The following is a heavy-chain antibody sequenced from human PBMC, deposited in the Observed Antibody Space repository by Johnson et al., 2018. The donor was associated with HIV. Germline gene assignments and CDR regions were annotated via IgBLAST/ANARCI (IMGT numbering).Heavy chain of an antibody. CDR1: GFTVSTNY. CDR2: IYSGGSGGST. J-gene: IGHJ3*02. CDR3: AKGYYDSPFGFDI. V-gene: IGHV3-66*02. Sequence: EKLVESGGGVVQSGGSLRLSCAVSGFTVSTNYMSWVRQTPGKGLEWVSVIYSGGSGGSTYYVDSVKGRFTISRDNSKNALYLQMHNLTTEDTAVYYCAKGYYDSPFGFDIWGQGTMVTVSS. D-gene: IGHD3-3*01.